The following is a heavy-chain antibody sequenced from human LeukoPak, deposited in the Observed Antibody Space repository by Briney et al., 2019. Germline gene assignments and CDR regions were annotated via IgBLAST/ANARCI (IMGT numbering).Heavy chain of an antibody. CDR1: SGSISNYY. CDR2: IHRSGST. Sequence: SETLSITCTVSSGSISNYYWSWIRQPAGKGLECIGRIHRSGSTDYNPSLKSRVTISVDTSKNQFSLKLSSVTAADTAVYYCARPGIAAAFDLWGRGTLVTVSS. CDR3: ARPGIAAAFDL. D-gene: IGHD6-13*01. V-gene: IGHV4-4*07. J-gene: IGHJ2*01.